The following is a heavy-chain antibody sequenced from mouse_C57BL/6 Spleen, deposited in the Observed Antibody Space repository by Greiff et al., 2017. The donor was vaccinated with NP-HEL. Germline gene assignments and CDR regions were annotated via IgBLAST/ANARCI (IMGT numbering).Heavy chain of an antibody. CDR3: ARLSGNYKWFAY. CDR1: GFTFTDYY. CDR2: IRNKANGYTT. D-gene: IGHD2-1*01. V-gene: IGHV7-3*01. J-gene: IGHJ3*01. Sequence: EVKLMESGGGLVPPGGSLSLSCAASGFTFTDYYMSWVRQPPGKALEWLGFIRNKANGYTTEYSASVKGRFTISRDNSQSILYLQMNALRAEDSATYYCARLSGNYKWFAYWGQGTLVTVSA.